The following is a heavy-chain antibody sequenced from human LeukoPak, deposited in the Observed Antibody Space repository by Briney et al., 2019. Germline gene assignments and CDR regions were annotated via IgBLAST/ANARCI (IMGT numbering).Heavy chain of an antibody. D-gene: IGHD6-13*01. Sequence: SETLSLTCTVSGGSISSSSYYWSWIRQPAGKGLEWIGRIYTSGSTNYNPSLKSRVTMSVDTSKNQFSLKLSSVTAADTAVYYCARDEIVGLYSSSWYIGYWGQGTLVTVSS. V-gene: IGHV4-61*02. CDR1: GGSISSSSYY. J-gene: IGHJ4*02. CDR2: IYTSGST. CDR3: ARDEIVGLYSSSWYIGY.